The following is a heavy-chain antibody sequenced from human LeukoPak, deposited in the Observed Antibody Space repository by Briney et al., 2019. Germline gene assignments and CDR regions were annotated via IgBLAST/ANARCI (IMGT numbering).Heavy chain of an antibody. D-gene: IGHD3-10*01. CDR2: IKQDGSEK. J-gene: IGHJ3*02. CDR1: GFTFSSYW. Sequence: GGSLRLSCAASGFTFSSYWMSWVRQAPGKGLEWVASIKQDGSEKYYVDSVRGRFTISGDNAKNSLYLQMNSLRAEDTAVYYCARDILWFGELSMKGGGIEAFDIWGQGTMVTVSS. V-gene: IGHV3-7*01. CDR3: ARDILWFGELSMKGGGIEAFDI.